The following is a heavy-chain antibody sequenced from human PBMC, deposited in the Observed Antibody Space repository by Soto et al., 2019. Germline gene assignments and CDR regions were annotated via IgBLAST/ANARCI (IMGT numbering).Heavy chain of an antibody. V-gene: IGHV4-34*01. D-gene: IGHD6-13*01. CDR2: INHSEFT. Sequence: SETLSLTCAVYGGSFSGYYCNWIRQPPGKGLEWIGEINHSEFTNYNPSLKSRVTISVDTSKNQFSLHLTYVTAADTAVYFCSRGRKRQQLVLEKNYYYGLDVGGHGTKVKVSS. CDR3: SRGRKRQQLVLEKNYYYGLDV. J-gene: IGHJ6*02. CDR1: GGSFSGYY.